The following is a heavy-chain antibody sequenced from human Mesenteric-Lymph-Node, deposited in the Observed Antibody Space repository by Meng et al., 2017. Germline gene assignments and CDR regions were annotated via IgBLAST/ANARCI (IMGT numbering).Heavy chain of an antibody. CDR3: ARDVLGGDLTGSIFDY. Sequence: GGSLRLSCAASGFTFSSYAMHWVRQAPGKGLEWVAVIWYDGSNKYYADSVKGRFTISRDNSKNTLYLQMNSLRAEDTAVYYCARDVLGGDLTGSIFDYWGQGTLVTVSS. D-gene: IGHD3-9*01. CDR1: GFTFSSYA. J-gene: IGHJ4*02. CDR2: IWYDGSNK. V-gene: IGHV3-30*07.